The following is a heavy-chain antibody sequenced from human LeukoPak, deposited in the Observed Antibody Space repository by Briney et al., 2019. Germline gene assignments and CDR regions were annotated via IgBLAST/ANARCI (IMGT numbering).Heavy chain of an antibody. CDR1: GFTFSSYA. CDR2: ISYDGSNK. CDR3: AIPGVATTDAFDI. V-gene: IGHV3-30*04. Sequence: GGSLRLSCAASGFTFSSYAMHWVRQAPGKGLEWVAVISYDGSNKYYADSVKGRFTISRDNSKNTLYLQMNSLRAEDTAVYYCAIPGVATTDAFDIWGQGTMVTVSS. J-gene: IGHJ3*02. D-gene: IGHD5-12*01.